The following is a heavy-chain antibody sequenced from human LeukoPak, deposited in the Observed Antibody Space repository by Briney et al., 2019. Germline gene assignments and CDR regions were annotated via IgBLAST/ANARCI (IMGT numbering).Heavy chain of an antibody. CDR3: ARDWKPDYYYGMDV. Sequence: SQTLPLTCTVSGGSISSGDYYWSWIRQPPGKGLEWIGYIYYSGSTYYNPSLKSRVTISVDTSKNQFSLKLSSVTAADTAVYYCARDWKPDYYYGMDVWGQGTTVTVSS. CDR2: IYYSGST. V-gene: IGHV4-30-4*01. D-gene: IGHD1-1*01. J-gene: IGHJ6*02. CDR1: GGSISSGDYY.